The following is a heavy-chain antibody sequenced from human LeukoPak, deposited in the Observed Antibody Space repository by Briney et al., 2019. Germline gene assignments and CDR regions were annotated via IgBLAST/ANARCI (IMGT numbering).Heavy chain of an antibody. CDR3: ARAPGGPYSSGSWFDP. Sequence: GGSLRPSCAASGFTFSSYAMHWVRQAPGKGLEWVAVISYDGSNKYYADSVKGRFTISRDNSKNTLYLQMNSLRAEDTAVYYCARAPGGPYSSGSWFDPWGQGTLVTVSS. J-gene: IGHJ5*02. V-gene: IGHV3-30*04. CDR1: GFTFSSYA. D-gene: IGHD6-19*01. CDR2: ISYDGSNK.